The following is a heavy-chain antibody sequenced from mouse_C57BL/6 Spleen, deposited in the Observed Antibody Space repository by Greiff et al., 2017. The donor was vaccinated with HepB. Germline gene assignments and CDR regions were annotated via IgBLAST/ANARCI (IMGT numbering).Heavy chain of an antibody. CDR3: TTAEKGPTGFDY. CDR2: IDPENGDT. Sequence: EVQLQESGAELVRPGASVKLSCTASGFNIKDDYMHWVKQRPEQGLEWIGWIDPENGDTEYASKFQGKATITADTSSNTAYLQLSSLTSEDTAVYYCTTAEKGPTGFDYWGQGTTLTVSS. CDR1: GFNIKDDY. D-gene: IGHD1-1*01. V-gene: IGHV14-4*01. J-gene: IGHJ2*01.